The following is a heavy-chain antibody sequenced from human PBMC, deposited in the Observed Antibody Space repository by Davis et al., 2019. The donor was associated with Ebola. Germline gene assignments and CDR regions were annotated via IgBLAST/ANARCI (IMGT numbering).Heavy chain of an antibody. V-gene: IGHV5-51*01. J-gene: IGHJ6*02. CDR3: ARERDLYCSSTSCYSYGMDV. Sequence: GGSLRLSCKGSGYSFTSYWIGWVRQMPGKGLEWMGIIYPGDSDTRYSPSFQGHVTISADKSISTAYLQWSSLKASDTAMYYCARERDLYCSSTSCYSYGMDVWGQGTTVTVSS. CDR2: IYPGDSDT. D-gene: IGHD2-2*02. CDR1: GYSFTSYW.